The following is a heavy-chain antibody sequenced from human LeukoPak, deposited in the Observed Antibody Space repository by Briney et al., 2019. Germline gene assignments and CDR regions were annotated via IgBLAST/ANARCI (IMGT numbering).Heavy chain of an antibody. J-gene: IGHJ5*02. D-gene: IGHD6-19*01. CDR1: GGSISTSNW. CDR3: ARGGYGGGFDWFDP. Sequence: SGTLSLTCAVSGGSISTSNWWSWVRQPPGKGLEWIGEIYHSGTTNYNPSLKSRVTISVDKSKNQVSLNLNSVTAADTAVYYCARGGYGGGFDWFDPWGQGTQVTASS. CDR2: IYHSGTT. V-gene: IGHV4-4*02.